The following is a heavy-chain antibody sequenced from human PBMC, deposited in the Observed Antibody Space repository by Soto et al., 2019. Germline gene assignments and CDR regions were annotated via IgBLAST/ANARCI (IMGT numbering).Heavy chain of an antibody. CDR1: GFTFSSYA. J-gene: IGHJ4*02. CDR2: ISGSGGST. CDR3: AKDKTVVGRMDY. V-gene: IGHV3-23*01. Sequence: PVGSLRLSCAASGFTFSSYAMSWVRQAPGKGLEWVSAISGSGGSTYYADSVKGRFTISRDSSKNTLYLQMHSLRAEATAVYYCAKDKTVVGRMDYWGQGTLLTVSS. D-gene: IGHD2-2*01.